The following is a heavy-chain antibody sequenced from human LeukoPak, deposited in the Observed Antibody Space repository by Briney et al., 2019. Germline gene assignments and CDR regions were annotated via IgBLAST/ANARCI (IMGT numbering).Heavy chain of an antibody. J-gene: IGHJ5*02. CDR2: TGST. Sequence: SETLSLTCTVSGYSINTGYYWGWIRQPPGKGLEWIGNTGSTYYNPSLMSRVTISVDTSKNQFSLKLSSVTAADTAVYYCARGRLKQWLERRRNNWFDPWGQGTLVTVSS. D-gene: IGHD6-19*01. V-gene: IGHV4-38-2*02. CDR3: ARGRLKQWLERRRNNWFDP. CDR1: GYSINTGYY.